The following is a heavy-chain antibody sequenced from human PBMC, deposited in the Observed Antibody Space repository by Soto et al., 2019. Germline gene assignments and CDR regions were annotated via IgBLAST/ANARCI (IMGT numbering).Heavy chain of an antibody. V-gene: IGHV3-23*01. CDR3: AKFFEGDHLLSPH. D-gene: IGHD2-21*01. Sequence: EVQLLESGGGLVQPGGSLRLSCAASGFTFSSYAMSWVRQAPGKGLEWVSAISDSGGRTYYADSVKGRFTISRDNSKNTLYLQMNSLRAEDTAVYYCAKFFEGDHLLSPHWGQGTLVTVSS. J-gene: IGHJ4*02. CDR1: GFTFSSYA. CDR2: ISDSGGRT.